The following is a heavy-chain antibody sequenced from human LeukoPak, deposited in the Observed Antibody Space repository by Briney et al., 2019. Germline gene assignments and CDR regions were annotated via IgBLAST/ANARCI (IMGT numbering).Heavy chain of an antibody. CDR2: IYYSGST. V-gene: IGHV4-39*01. J-gene: IGHJ4*02. CDR1: GGSISSSSYY. CDR3: ARRVDTAFGSDFDY. D-gene: IGHD5-18*01. Sequence: SETLSLTCTVSGGSISSSSYYWGWIRQPPGKGLEWIGSIYYSGSTYYNPSLKSRVTISVDTSKNQFSLKLSSVTAADTAMYYCARRVDTAFGSDFDYWGQGTLVTVSS.